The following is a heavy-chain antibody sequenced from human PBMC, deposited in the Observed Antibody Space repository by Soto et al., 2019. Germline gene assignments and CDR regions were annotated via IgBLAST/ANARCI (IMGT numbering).Heavy chain of an antibody. CDR3: ARGRFDSRGYSNALDC. CDR2: IHYNGRT. Sequence: QVQLQESGPRLAKPSETLSLTCSVSGASVTDYYWTWIRLTPKRELQWIGFIHYNGRTDSSPSLNIRVTISLDTSKHHVSLILYSVNVADSVIYYCARGRFDSRGYSNALDCWGQGTLVTVSS. V-gene: IGHV4-59*02. J-gene: IGHJ4*02. D-gene: IGHD3-22*01. CDR1: GASVTDYY.